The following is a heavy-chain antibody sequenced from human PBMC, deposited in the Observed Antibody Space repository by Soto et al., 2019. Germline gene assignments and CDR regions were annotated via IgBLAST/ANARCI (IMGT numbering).Heavy chain of an antibody. J-gene: IGHJ5*02. CDR1: GGSVSSGSYY. V-gene: IGHV4-61*01. Sequence: ASETLSLTFTVSGGSVSSGSYYWSWIRQPPGKGLEWIGYIYYSGSTNYNPSLKSRVTISVDTSKNQFSLKLSSVTAADTAVYYCASSLGYCSGGSCYEFWFDPWGQGTLVTVSS. CDR2: IYYSGST. D-gene: IGHD2-15*01. CDR3: ASSLGYCSGGSCYEFWFDP.